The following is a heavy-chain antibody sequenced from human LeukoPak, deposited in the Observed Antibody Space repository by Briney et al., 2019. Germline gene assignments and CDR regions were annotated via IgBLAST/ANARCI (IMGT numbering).Heavy chain of an antibody. J-gene: IGHJ3*02. CDR3: ASWYSSSWSHAFDI. CDR2: IYNGVNT. V-gene: IGHV4-61*01. CDR1: GASVSSASY. Sequence: SETLSLTCTVSGASVSSASYWSWIRQPPGKGVEWIAHIYNGVNTNYNPSLKSRVTISVDTSKNQFSLKLSSVTAADTAVYYCASWYSSSWSHAFDIWGQGTMVTVSS. D-gene: IGHD6-13*01.